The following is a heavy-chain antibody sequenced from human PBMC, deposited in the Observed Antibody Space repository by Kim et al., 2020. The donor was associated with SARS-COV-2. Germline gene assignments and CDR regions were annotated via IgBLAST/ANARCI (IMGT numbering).Heavy chain of an antibody. V-gene: IGHV3-30-3*01. CDR3: ATLGYCSSTSCPFTSLYMDV. CDR2: ISYDGSNK. D-gene: IGHD2-2*01. Sequence: GGSLRLSCAAFGFTFSSYAMHWVRQAPGKGLEWVAVISYDGSNKYYADSVKGRFTISRDNSKNTLYLQMNSLRAEDTAVYYCATLGYCSSTSCPFTSLYMDVWGKGTTVTVSS. CDR1: GFTFSSYA. J-gene: IGHJ6*03.